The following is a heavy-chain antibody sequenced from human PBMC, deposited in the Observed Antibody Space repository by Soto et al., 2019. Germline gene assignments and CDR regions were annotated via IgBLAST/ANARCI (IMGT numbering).Heavy chain of an antibody. Sequence: GGSLRLSCGASGFTFIKNVLSWVRQAPGKGLDWVSGITGSGRDTYYADSVKGRFTISRDNSKNMVFLQMNSLRAEDTALYYCAKNGLDNSPSAIDSWGPGTLVTVSS. CDR2: ITGSGRDT. CDR1: GFTFIKNV. CDR3: AKNGLDNSPSAIDS. V-gene: IGHV3-23*01. D-gene: IGHD2-8*01. J-gene: IGHJ4*02.